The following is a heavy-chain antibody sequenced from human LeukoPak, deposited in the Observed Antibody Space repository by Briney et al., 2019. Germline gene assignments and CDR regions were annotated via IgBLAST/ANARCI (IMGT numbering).Heavy chain of an antibody. D-gene: IGHD4-11*01. J-gene: IGHJ4*02. CDR2: IYYSGST. Sequence: SETLSLTCTVSGGSISSSSYYWGWIRQPPGKGLEWIGSIYYSGSTHYNPSLKSRVTISVDTSKNQFSLKLSSVTAADTAVYYCARLQNWGQGTLVTVSS. V-gene: IGHV4-39*01. CDR1: GGSISSSSYY. CDR3: ARLQN.